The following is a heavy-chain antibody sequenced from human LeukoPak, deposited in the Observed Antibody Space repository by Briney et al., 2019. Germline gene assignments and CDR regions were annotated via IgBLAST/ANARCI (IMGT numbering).Heavy chain of an antibody. CDR2: INPSGGST. CDR3: ANRRRCSGGSCYSRGFDY. D-gene: IGHD2-15*01. Sequence: GASVKVYCKASGYTFTSYYMHWVRQAPGQGLEWMGIINPSGGSTSYAQKFQGRVTMTRDTSTSTVYMELSSLRSEDTAVYYCANRRRCSGGSCYSRGFDYWGQGTLDTVSS. V-gene: IGHV1-46*01. J-gene: IGHJ4*02. CDR1: GYTFTSYY.